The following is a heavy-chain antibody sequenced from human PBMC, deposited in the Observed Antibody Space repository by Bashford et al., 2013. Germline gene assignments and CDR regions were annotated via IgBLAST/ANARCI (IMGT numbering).Heavy chain of an antibody. D-gene: IGHD2-8*01. CDR3: AKEGSNGPTHWFAP. CDR1: RGSITSGGHY. J-gene: IGHJ5*02. V-gene: IGHV4-31*03. CDR2: IYYTGST. Sequence: SETLSLTCTVSRGSITSGGHYWSWIRQHPGKGLEWIGYIYYTGSTHYNPSLKSRATISVDTSKRQFSLNLTSVTAADTATYYCAKEGSNGPTHWFAPGAREPWSPSPQ.